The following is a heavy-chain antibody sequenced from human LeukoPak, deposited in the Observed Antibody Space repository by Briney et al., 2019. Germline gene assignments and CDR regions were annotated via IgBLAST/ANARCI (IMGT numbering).Heavy chain of an antibody. V-gene: IGHV1-69*04. J-gene: IGHJ4*02. CDR2: IIPILGIA. CDR1: GGTFSSYA. CDR3: ARDNDWNDLGAHYHFDY. D-gene: IGHD1-1*01. Sequence: SVKVSCKASGGTFSSYAISWVRQAPGQGLEWMGRIIPILGIANYAQKFQGRVTITADKSTSTAYMELSSLRSEDTAAYYCARDNDWNDLGAHYHFDYWGQGTLVTVSS.